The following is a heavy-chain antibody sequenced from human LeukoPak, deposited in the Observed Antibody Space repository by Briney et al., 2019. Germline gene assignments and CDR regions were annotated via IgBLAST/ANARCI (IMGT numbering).Heavy chain of an antibody. V-gene: IGHV3-73*01. CDR3: TSYFEYYFDY. CDR1: GFTFSGSA. CDR2: IRSKANSYAT. D-gene: IGHD2/OR15-2a*01. J-gene: IGHJ4*02. Sequence: GGSLRLSCAASGFTFSGSAMHWVRQASGKGLEWVGRIRSKANSYATAYAAAVKGRFTISRDDPKNTAYLQMNSLKTEDTAVYYCTSYFEYYFDYWGQGTLVTVSS.